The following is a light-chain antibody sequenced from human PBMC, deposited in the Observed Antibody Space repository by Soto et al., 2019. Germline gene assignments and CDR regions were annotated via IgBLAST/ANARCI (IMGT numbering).Light chain of an antibody. CDR1: QSVSSSY. Sequence: ESVLTQSPGTLSLSPGERATLSCRASQSVSSSYLAWYQQKPGQAPRLLIYGASSRATGIPDRFSGSGSGTDFTLTISRLEPEDSAVYYCQQYGSSPPITFGQGTRLEI. CDR3: QQYGSSPPIT. J-gene: IGKJ5*01. CDR2: GAS. V-gene: IGKV3-20*01.